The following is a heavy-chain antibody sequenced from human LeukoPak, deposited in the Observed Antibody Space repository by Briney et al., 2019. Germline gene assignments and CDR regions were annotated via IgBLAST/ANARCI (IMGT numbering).Heavy chain of an antibody. CDR3: ARDHDSGLYPRHYYYYYMDV. Sequence: GASVKVSCKASGYTFTSYGISWVRQAPGQGLEWMGWISAYNGNTNYAQKLQGRVTMTTDTSTSTAYMELRSLRSDDTAVYYCARDHDSGLYPRHYYYYYMDVWGKGTTVTVSS. V-gene: IGHV1-18*01. CDR1: GYTFTSYG. CDR2: ISAYNGNT. J-gene: IGHJ6*03. D-gene: IGHD4/OR15-4a*01.